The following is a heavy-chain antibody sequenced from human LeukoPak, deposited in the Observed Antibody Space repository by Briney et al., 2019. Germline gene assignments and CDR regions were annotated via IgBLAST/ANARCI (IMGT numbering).Heavy chain of an antibody. CDR3: AREEQQLGHFDY. V-gene: IGHV4-59*01. CDR2: IYYSGST. CDR1: GGSISSYY. D-gene: IGHD6-13*01. Sequence: SETLSLTCTVSGGSISSYYWCWIRQPPGKGLEWIGFIYYSGSTNYNPSLKSRVTISVDTSKNQFSLKLSSVTAADTAVYYCAREEQQLGHFDYWGQGTLVTVSS. J-gene: IGHJ4*02.